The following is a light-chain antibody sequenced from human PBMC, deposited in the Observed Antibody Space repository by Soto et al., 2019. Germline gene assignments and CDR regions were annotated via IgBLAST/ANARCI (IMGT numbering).Light chain of an antibody. Sequence: EIVMTQSPATLSVSPGERATLSCRASQSVXXXXAWYQQKPGQAPRLLIYGASTRATGIPARFSGSGSGTXFXXXXXXXXXXDFAVYYCQXXNNWPPWTFGQGTKVEIK. CDR1: QSVXXX. J-gene: IGKJ1*01. V-gene: IGKV3-15*01. CDR2: GAS. CDR3: QXXNNWPPWT.